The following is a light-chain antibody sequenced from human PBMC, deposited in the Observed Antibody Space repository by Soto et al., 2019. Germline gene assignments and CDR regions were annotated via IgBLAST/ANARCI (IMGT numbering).Light chain of an antibody. V-gene: IGKV1-39*01. Sequence: IQMPQSPSSLTASVGDSVILTCRASQSISDYLNWFQQRPGKAPNLLIFGASTLQSGVPSRFSGSGSGSDFTLTISSLQPEDVATYYCQQSYITPYPFGQGNKLEIK. J-gene: IGKJ2*01. CDR3: QQSYITPYP. CDR2: GAS. CDR1: QSISDY.